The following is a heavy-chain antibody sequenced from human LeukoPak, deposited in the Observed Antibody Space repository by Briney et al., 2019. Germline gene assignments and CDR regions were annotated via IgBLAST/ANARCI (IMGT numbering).Heavy chain of an antibody. J-gene: IGHJ4*02. CDR1: GFTFSSYA. D-gene: IGHD4-17*01. CDR2: ISGSGGST. CDR3: AKALYGDYVGVSIDY. Sequence: PGGSLRLSCAASGFTFSSYAMSWVRQAPGKGLEWVSAISGSGGSTYYSDSVKGRFTISRDNSKNTLYLQMNSLRAEDTAVYYCAKALYGDYVGVSIDYWGQGTLVTVSS. V-gene: IGHV3-23*01.